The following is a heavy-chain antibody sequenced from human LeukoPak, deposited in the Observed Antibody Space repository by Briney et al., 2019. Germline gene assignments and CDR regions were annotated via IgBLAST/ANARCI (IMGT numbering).Heavy chain of an antibody. CDR2: INHSGST. D-gene: IGHD3-3*01. J-gene: IGHJ4*02. V-gene: IGHV4-34*01. Sequence: TSETLSLTCAVYGGSFSGHYWSWIRQPPGKGLEWIGEINHSGSTNYNPSLKSRVTISVDTSKNQFSLKLSSVTAADTAVYYCARHGVVILDYWGQGTLVTVSS. CDR3: ARHGVVILDY. CDR1: GGSFSGHY.